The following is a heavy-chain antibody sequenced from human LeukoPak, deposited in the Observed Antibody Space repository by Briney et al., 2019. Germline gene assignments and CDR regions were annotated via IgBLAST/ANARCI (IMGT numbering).Heavy chain of an antibody. CDR2: IDYRGNT. Sequence: PSQTLSLICTVSGGSFSSAGDYWSWIRQHPGKGLEWIGYIDYRGNTFYNPSLQSRVTISVDMSKAQFSLNLSSVTAADTAIYYCARQHWQSYHFDYWGQGALATVSS. CDR1: GGSFSSAGDY. CDR3: ARQHWQSYHFDY. V-gene: IGHV4-31*03. J-gene: IGHJ4*02. D-gene: IGHD2-2*01.